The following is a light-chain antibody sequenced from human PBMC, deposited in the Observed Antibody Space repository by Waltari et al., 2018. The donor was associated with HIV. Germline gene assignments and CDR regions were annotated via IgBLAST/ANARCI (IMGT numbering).Light chain of an antibody. V-gene: IGLV2-14*03. Sequence: QSALTQPASVSGSPGQSITISCTGPSSDVGGYNYVSWYQQHPGKAPKLMIYDVTNRPSGVSNRFSGSKSGNTASLTISGLQLEDEADYYCSSYTSSSTWVFGGGTKLTVL. CDR1: SSDVGGYNY. CDR2: DVT. CDR3: SSYTSSSTWV. J-gene: IGLJ3*02.